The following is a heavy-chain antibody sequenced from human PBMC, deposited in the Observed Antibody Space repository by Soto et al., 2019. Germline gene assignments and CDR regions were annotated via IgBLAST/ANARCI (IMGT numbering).Heavy chain of an antibody. CDR1: GFTFSSYA. D-gene: IGHD1-7*01. J-gene: IGHJ4*02. V-gene: IGHV3-23*01. Sequence: GGSLRVSWAASGFTFSSYAMSRVRQAPGKGLEWVSAISGSGGSTYYADSVKGRFTISRDNSKNTLYLQMNSLRAEDTAVYYCANFIITGTTSPNIWGQGTLVTVS. CDR2: ISGSGGST. CDR3: ANFIITGTTSPNI.